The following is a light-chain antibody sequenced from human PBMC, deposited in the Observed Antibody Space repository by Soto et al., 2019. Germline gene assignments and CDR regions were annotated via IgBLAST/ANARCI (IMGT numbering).Light chain of an antibody. CDR1: QSVNNN. CDR2: GAS. V-gene: IGKV3-15*01. J-gene: IGKJ1*01. Sequence: EIRMTQSPATLSVSPGERATLSCRASQSVNNNLAWYQQRPGQAPRLLIYGASARATDIPARFSGSGSGTEFTLTIGSLQSEDFAVYYCQHYHDWSWTFGQGTKVDIK. CDR3: QHYHDWSWT.